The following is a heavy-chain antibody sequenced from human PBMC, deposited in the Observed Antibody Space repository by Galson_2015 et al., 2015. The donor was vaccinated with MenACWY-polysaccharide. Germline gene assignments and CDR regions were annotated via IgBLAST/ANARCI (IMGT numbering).Heavy chain of an antibody. J-gene: IGHJ4*02. CDR1: GGSISSRSYY. D-gene: IGHD1-14*01. V-gene: IGHV4-39*01. CDR3: ARQGGRGRSHDY. CDR2: IYYGGST. Sequence: ETLSLTCTVSGGSISSRSYYWGWIRQPPGKGLEWIGTIYYGGSTYYNPSLKSRVTISVDTSKNQFSLKLTSVTAADTAVYYCARQGGRGRSHDYWGQGTLVTVSS.